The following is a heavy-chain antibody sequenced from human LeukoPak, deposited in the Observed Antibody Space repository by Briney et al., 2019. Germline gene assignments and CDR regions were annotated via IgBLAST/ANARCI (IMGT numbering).Heavy chain of an antibody. D-gene: IGHD1-26*01. V-gene: IGHV1-69*06. CDR1: GYTFTSYA. CDR2: IIPISGTT. Sequence: SXKVSCKASGYTFTSYAITWVRQAPGQGLEWMGKIIPISGTTNYAQKFQGRVTITADKSTSTAYMELSSLRSEDTAVYYCARDGREPQEYYYYMDVWGKGTTVTVSS. J-gene: IGHJ6*03. CDR3: ARDGREPQEYYYYMDV.